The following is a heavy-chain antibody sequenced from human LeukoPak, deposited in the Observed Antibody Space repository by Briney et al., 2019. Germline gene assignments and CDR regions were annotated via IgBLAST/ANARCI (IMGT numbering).Heavy chain of an antibody. CDR1: GYTFTGHY. J-gene: IGHJ5*02. D-gene: IGHD6-13*01. Sequence: GASVKVSCKASGYTFTGHYMHWVRQAPGQGLEWMGRINPNSGGTNFATKFQGRVTMTRDTSISTSYLELNSLRSDDTAVYYCAREVGYSSSWYGRFDPWGQGTLVTVSS. CDR3: AREVGYSSSWYGRFDP. CDR2: INPNSGGT. V-gene: IGHV1-2*06.